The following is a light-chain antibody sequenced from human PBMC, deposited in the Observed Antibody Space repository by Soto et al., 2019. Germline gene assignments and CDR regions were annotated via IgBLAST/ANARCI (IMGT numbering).Light chain of an antibody. J-gene: IGLJ3*02. CDR3: CSYAGSRTRWV. Sequence: QSALTQPASVSGSPGQSITISCTGTSSDVGSYNLVSWYQQHPGKAPKLMIYEGSKRPSGVSNRFSGSKSGNTASLTISGLQAEDEADYYCCSYAGSRTRWVFGGGTQLTVL. CDR2: EGS. CDR1: SSDVGSYNL. V-gene: IGLV2-23*01.